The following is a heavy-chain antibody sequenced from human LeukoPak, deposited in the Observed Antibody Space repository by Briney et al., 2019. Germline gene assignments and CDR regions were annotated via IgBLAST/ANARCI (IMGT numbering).Heavy chain of an antibody. V-gene: IGHV3-43*02. CDR1: GFIFDDYA. CDR2: ISGDGGST. J-gene: IGHJ4*02. CDR3: AKAGGYALDS. D-gene: IGHD6-25*01. Sequence: PGGSLRLSCAASGFIFDDYAMHWVRQAPGKGLEWVCLISGDGGSTYFADSVKGRFTASRDNAKNSVYLQMDSLRVDDTAVYYCAKAGGYALDSWGQGTLVTVSS.